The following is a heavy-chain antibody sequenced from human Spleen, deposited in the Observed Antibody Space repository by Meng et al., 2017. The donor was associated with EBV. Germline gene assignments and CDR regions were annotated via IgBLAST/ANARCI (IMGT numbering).Heavy chain of an antibody. CDR3: AHIIAARPFDY. CDR2: IYWDDDK. J-gene: IGHJ4*02. Sequence: QITLQESGPTLGKPTXTPTLTCTFSGFSLSTRGVGVGWIRQPPGKALEWLAIIYWDDDKRYSPSLKSRLTITKDTSKNQVVLTMTNMDPVDAATYYCAHIIAARPFDYWGQGTLVTVSS. V-gene: IGHV2-5*02. CDR1: GFSLSTRGVG. D-gene: IGHD6-6*01.